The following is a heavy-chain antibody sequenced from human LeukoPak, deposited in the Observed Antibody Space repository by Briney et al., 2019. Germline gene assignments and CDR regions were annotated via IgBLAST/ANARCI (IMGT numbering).Heavy chain of an antibody. CDR3: AKEARFGEYYYYYYMDV. CDR1: AFNFDDYG. J-gene: IGHJ6*03. Sequence: GGSLRLSCAASAFNFDDYGMSWVRQAPGKGLEWVSLISWDGGSTYYADSVKGRFTISRDNSKNSLYLQMNSLRAEDTALYYCAKEARFGEYYYYYYMDVWGKGTTVTVSS. D-gene: IGHD3-16*01. CDR2: ISWDGGST. V-gene: IGHV3-43D*03.